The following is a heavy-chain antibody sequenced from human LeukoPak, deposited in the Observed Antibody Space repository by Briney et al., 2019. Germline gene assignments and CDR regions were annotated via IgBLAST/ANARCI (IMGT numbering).Heavy chain of an antibody. D-gene: IGHD6-19*01. CDR2: IYYSGST. CDR1: GGSISSSSYY. Sequence: SETLSLTCTVSGGSISSSSYYWGWIRQPPGKGLEWIGSIYYSGSTYYNPSLKSRVTISVDTSKNQFSLKLSSVTAADTAVYYCARLYSSGWYYFDYWGQGTLVIVSS. J-gene: IGHJ4*02. V-gene: IGHV4-39*01. CDR3: ARLYSSGWYYFDY.